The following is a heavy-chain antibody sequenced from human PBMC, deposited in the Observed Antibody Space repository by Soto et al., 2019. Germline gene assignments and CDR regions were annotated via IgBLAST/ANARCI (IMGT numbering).Heavy chain of an antibody. CDR2: ISWNSGSI. V-gene: IGHV3-9*01. Sequence: SLRLSCAASGFTFDDYAMHWVRQAPGKGLEWVSGISWNSGSIGYADSVKGRFTISRDNAKNSLYLQMNSLRAEDTALYYCAKDDCSSTSCHFDYWGQGTLVTVSS. CDR3: AKDDCSSTSCHFDY. CDR1: GFTFDDYA. D-gene: IGHD2-2*01. J-gene: IGHJ4*02.